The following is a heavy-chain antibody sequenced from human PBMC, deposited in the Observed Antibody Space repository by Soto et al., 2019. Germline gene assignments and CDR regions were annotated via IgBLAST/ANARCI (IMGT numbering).Heavy chain of an antibody. CDR1: GYTFTSYA. CDR2: INAGNGNT. V-gene: IGHV1-3*01. Sequence: QVQLVQSGAEVKKPGASVKVSCKASGYTFTSYAMHWVRQAPGQRLEWMGWINAGNGNTKYSQKFQGRVTMTRDTSARTAYMDLSRLRSEDTAVYYCARGTIVGQAEIGYYFDYWGQGTPVTVSS. CDR3: ARGTIVGQAEIGYYFDY. J-gene: IGHJ4*02. D-gene: IGHD3-22*01.